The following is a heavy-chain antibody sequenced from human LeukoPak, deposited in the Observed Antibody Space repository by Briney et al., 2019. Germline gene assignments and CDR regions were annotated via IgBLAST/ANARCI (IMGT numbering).Heavy chain of an antibody. CDR3: ARVFAGDYFDY. D-gene: IGHD3-3*01. Sequence: GGSLRLSCAASGFTVSSNYMSWVRQAPEKGLEWVSVIYSGGSTYYADSVKGRFTISRDNSKNTLYLQMNSLRAEDTAVYYCARVFAGDYFDYWGQGTLVTVSS. CDR2: IYSGGST. V-gene: IGHV3-66*02. CDR1: GFTVSSNY. J-gene: IGHJ4*02.